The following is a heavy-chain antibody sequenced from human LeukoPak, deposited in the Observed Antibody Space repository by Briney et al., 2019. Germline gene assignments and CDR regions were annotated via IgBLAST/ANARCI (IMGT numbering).Heavy chain of an antibody. V-gene: IGHV3-33*01. CDR2: IWYDGSNK. Sequence: GGSLRLSCAASGFTFSSYGMHWVRQAPGKGLEWVAVIWYDGSNKYYADSVEGRFTVSRDNSKNTLYLQMNSLRAEDTAVYYCARGGSYVHYWGQGTLVTVSS. D-gene: IGHD1-26*01. CDR3: ARGGSYVHY. CDR1: GFTFSSYG. J-gene: IGHJ4*02.